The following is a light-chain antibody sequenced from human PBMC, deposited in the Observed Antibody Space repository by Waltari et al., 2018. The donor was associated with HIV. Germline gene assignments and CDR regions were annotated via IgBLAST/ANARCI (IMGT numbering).Light chain of an antibody. CDR3: QHSFNAPRS. J-gene: IGKJ2*01. V-gene: IGKV1-39*01. Sequence: DIQMTQSPSSLSASVGDRVTITCRASQSISRYLVWYQQKTGKAPKLLFYGASSLQSGVPSRFSGSGSGTDFTLTISSLQPEDFATYYCQHSFNAPRSVGQGTKLEIK. CDR1: QSISRY. CDR2: GAS.